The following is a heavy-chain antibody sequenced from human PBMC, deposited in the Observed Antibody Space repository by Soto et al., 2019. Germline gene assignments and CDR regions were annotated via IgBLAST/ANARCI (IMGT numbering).Heavy chain of an antibody. J-gene: IGHJ6*02. CDR1: GGTFSSYA. D-gene: IGHD3-9*01. Sequence: SVKVSCKASGGTFSSYAISWVRQAPGQGLEWMGGIIPIFGTANYAQKFQGGVTITADESTSTAYMELSSLRSEDTAVYYCASEGYDILTGAPLYGMDVWGQGTTVTVSS. CDR2: IIPIFGTA. CDR3: ASEGYDILTGAPLYGMDV. V-gene: IGHV1-69*13.